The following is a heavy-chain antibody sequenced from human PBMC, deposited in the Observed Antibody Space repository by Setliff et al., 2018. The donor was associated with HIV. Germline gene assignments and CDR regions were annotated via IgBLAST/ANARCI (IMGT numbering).Heavy chain of an antibody. Sequence: ASVKVSCKASGYTFSTNAIHWVRQAPGQRLEWMGYINAGDDNTRYSQKFQGRVTITRDTSANTAYMELSSLRSEDTAVYYCARGGVYYYDSSGWSMDYWGQGTLVTVSS. CDR3: ARGGVYYYDSSGWSMDY. J-gene: IGHJ4*02. CDR2: INAGDDNT. V-gene: IGHV1-3*01. CDR1: GYTFSTNA. D-gene: IGHD3-22*01.